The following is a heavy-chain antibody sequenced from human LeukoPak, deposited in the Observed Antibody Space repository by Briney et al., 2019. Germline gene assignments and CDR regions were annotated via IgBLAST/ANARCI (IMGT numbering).Heavy chain of an antibody. CDR1: GGSFSGYY. Sequence: SETLSLTCAVYGGSFSGYYWSWIRQPPGKGLEWIGQISRRGNTNYNPSLKSRVTISVDTSKNQLSLRLSTVTAADTALYYCARHGEYYFDYWGQGTLVTVSS. CDR2: ISRRGNT. CDR3: ARHGEYYFDY. V-gene: IGHV4-34*01. J-gene: IGHJ4*02. D-gene: IGHD3-10*01.